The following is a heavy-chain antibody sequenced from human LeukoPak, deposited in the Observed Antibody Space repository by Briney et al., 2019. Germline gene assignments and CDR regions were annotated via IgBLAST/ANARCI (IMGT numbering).Heavy chain of an antibody. CDR1: GFTFSSYW. D-gene: IGHD3-3*01. CDR2: IKQDGSEK. V-gene: IGHV3-7*01. CDR3: ARGKYDFWSGYSSWFDP. Sequence: GGSLRLSCAASGFTFSSYWMSWVRQAPGKGLEWVANIKQDGSEKYYVDSVKGRFTISRDNAKNSLYLQTNSLRAEDTAVYYCARGKYDFWSGYSSWFDPWGQGTLVTVSS. J-gene: IGHJ5*02.